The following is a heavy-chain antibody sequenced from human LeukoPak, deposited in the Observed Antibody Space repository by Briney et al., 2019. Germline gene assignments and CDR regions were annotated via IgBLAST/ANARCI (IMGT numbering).Heavy chain of an antibody. CDR1: GFTFSSYA. V-gene: IGHV3-30*04. D-gene: IGHD5-18*01. Sequence: GGSLRLPCAASGFTFSSYAMDWVRQAPGKGLEWVAVISYDGSNQHKADSVRGRFTISRDNSKNTLYLQMNSLRAEDTAVYYCARDLHGRYSYGYRHWGQGTLVTVSS. CDR2: ISYDGSNQ. CDR3: ARDLHGRYSYGYRH. J-gene: IGHJ4*02.